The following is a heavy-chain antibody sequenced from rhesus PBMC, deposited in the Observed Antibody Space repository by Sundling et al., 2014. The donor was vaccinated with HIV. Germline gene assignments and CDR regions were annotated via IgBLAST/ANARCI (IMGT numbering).Heavy chain of an antibody. J-gene: IGHJ4*01. CDR1: GGSVRSSY. CDR3: ARRSRYYFDYWGQGVADN. CDR2: ITYTGTT. V-gene: IGHV4-122*02. Sequence: QLHLQESGPGLVKPSDTLSVTCAVSGGSVRSSYWSWIRQAPGKELEWIGYITYTGTTSYNPSLKSRLTISRDTSKNQFSLRLNSVTAADTAVYYCARRSRYYFDYWGQGVADNWGQGVLVTVSS. D-gene: IGHD2-2*01.